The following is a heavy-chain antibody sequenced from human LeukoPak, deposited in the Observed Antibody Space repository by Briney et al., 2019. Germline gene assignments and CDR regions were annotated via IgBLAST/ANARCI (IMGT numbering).Heavy chain of an antibody. Sequence: VASVKVSCKASGGTFSSYAISWVRQAPGQGLEWMGGIIPIFGTANYAQKLQGRVTVTADKSTSTAYMELSSLRSEDTAVYYCAKQQLRSYYYYYMDVWGKGTTVTVSS. J-gene: IGHJ6*03. CDR1: GGTFSSYA. V-gene: IGHV1-69*06. CDR3: AKQQLRSYYYYYMDV. CDR2: IIPIFGTA. D-gene: IGHD6-13*01.